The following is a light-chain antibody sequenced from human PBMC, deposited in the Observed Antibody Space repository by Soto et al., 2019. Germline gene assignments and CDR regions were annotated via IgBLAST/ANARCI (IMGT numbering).Light chain of an antibody. CDR2: GAS. Sequence: EIVLTQSPGTLSLSPGERATLSCRASQSVSSSYLAWYQQKPGQAPRLLIYGASSRATGIPDRFSGSGSGTDFTLTISRLEAEDFAVYYCQQYGSLRGAITFGQRTRLEIK. J-gene: IGKJ5*01. V-gene: IGKV3-20*01. CDR1: QSVSSSY. CDR3: QQYGSLRGAIT.